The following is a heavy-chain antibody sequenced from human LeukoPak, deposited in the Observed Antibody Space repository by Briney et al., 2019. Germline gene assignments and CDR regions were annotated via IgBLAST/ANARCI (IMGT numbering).Heavy chain of an antibody. CDR2: IYYSGST. V-gene: IGHV4-59*12. D-gene: IGHD1-1*01. CDR3: AREPGTTGTFDY. CDR1: GGSISGYY. Sequence: SETLSLTCTVSGGSISGYYWSWIRQPPGKGLEWIGYIYYSGSTDYNPSLKSRVTMSVDTSKNQFSLKLSSVTAADTAVYYCAREPGTTGTFDYWGQGTLVTVSS. J-gene: IGHJ4*02.